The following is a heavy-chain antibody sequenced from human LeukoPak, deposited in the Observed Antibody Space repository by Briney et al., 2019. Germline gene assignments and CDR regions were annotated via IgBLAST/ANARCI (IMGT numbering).Heavy chain of an antibody. Sequence: SQTLSLTCTVSGGSISSGGYYWSWIRQHPGKGLEWIGYINYSGSTYYNPSLKSRVTISVDTSKNQFSLKLSSVTAADTAVYYCARDRYCSGGSCYPHHWYFDLWGRGTLVTVSS. CDR1: GGSISSGGYY. J-gene: IGHJ2*01. V-gene: IGHV4-31*03. CDR3: ARDRYCSGGSCYPHHWYFDL. CDR2: INYSGST. D-gene: IGHD2-15*01.